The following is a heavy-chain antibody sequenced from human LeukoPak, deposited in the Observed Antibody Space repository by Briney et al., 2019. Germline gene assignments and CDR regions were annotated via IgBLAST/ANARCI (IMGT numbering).Heavy chain of an antibody. CDR2: ISNNADSA. D-gene: IGHD6-13*01. CDR3: ARHVGSWSTGWLDL. CDR1: GFTFSSHA. V-gene: IGHV3-23*01. Sequence: GGSLRLSCVASGFTFSSHALSWVRQAPRKGMEWVSGISNNADSAYYADSVKGRFTISRDNSKNTLFLQMNSLGAEDTAVYYCARHVGSWSTGWLDLWGQGTLVSVSS. J-gene: IGHJ5*02.